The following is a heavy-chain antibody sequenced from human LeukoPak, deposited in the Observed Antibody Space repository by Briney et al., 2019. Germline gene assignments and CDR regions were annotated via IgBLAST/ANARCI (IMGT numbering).Heavy chain of an antibody. CDR1: GFTVSSNH. CDR2: IYSGDST. V-gene: IGHV3-53*05. CDR3: VKDPSRRVFPTWVFDY. J-gene: IGHJ4*02. Sequence: QAGGSLRLSCAASGFTVSSNHMSWVRQAPGKGLEWVSLIYSGDSTCYADSVKGRFTISRDNSKNTLYLQMSSLRAEDTAVYYCVKDPSRRVFPTWVFDYWGQGTLVTVSS. D-gene: IGHD6-13*01.